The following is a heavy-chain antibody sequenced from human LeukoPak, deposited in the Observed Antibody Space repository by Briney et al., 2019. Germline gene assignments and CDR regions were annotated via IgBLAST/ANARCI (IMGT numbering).Heavy chain of an antibody. D-gene: IGHD3-9*01. CDR2: ISGSGGST. CDR1: GFTFSSYW. Sequence: GGSLRLSCAASGFTFSSYWMSWVRQAPGKGLEWVSAISGSGGSTYYADSVKGRFTISRDNSKNTLYLQMNSLRAEDTAVYYCAKDQPLSHYYYYGMDVWGQGTTVTVSS. CDR3: AKDQPLSHYYYYGMDV. V-gene: IGHV3-23*01. J-gene: IGHJ6*02.